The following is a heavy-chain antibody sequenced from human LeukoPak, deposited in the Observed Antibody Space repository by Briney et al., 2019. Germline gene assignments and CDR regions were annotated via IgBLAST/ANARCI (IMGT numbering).Heavy chain of an antibody. D-gene: IGHD6-13*01. J-gene: IGHJ4*02. Sequence: SETLSLTCSVSGGSINSHYWSWIRQCPGKGLEWIGYVFNGGSTNYNPSLKSRVTMSLDTSRDQFSLRLSSVTAADTAIYYCASRPAGSTWYGVFDFWSQGTLVTVSS. CDR1: GGSINSHY. V-gene: IGHV4-59*11. CDR3: ASRPAGSTWYGVFDF. CDR2: VFNGGST.